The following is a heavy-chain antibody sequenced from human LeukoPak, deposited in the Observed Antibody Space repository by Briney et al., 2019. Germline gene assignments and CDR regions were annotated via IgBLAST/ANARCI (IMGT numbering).Heavy chain of an antibody. CDR3: ARMRDYYDSSGYYGPFDY. V-gene: IGHV3-30*01. J-gene: IGHJ4*02. D-gene: IGHD3-22*01. Sequence: PGGSLRLSCAASGFTFSSYAMHWVRQAPGKGLEWVAVISYDGSNKYYANSVKGRFTISRDNSKNTLYPQMNSLRAEDTAVYYCARMRDYYDSSGYYGPFDYWGQGTLVTVSS. CDR2: ISYDGSNK. CDR1: GFTFSSYA.